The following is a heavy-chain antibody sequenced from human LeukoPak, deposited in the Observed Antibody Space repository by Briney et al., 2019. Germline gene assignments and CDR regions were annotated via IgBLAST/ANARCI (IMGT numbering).Heavy chain of an antibody. CDR3: VTYDSTLGTFDY. V-gene: IGHV3-48*03. D-gene: IGHD2/OR15-2a*01. CDR1: GFTFSSYE. J-gene: IGHJ4*02. CDR2: ISSSGSTI. Sequence: PGGSLRLSCAASGFTFSSYEMNWVRQAPGKGLEWVSYISSSGSTIYYADSVKGRFTISRDNAKNSLYLQMNSLRAEDTAVYYCVTYDSTLGTFDYWGQGTLVTVSS.